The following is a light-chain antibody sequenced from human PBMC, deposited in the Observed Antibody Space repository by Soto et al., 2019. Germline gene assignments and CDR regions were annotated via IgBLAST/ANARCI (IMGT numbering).Light chain of an antibody. CDR2: GAS. CDR3: QQYINWPRT. CDR1: EGISSR. V-gene: IGKV3-15*01. J-gene: IGKJ1*01. Sequence: EVVMTQSPVTLSVSPGKRATLSCRASEGISSRLAWYQQKPGQAPRLLIYGASTRATGIPARFSGSGSGTEFALTISSLQSEDFAVYYCQQYINWPRTFGQGTKVEIK.